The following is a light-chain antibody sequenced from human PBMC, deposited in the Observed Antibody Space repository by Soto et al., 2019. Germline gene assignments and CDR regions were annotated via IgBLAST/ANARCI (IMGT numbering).Light chain of an antibody. Sequence: ESVLTQSPGTLSLSPGERATLSCRATQSVTNNYFAWYQQKPGQSTRLLIYGVSSRATDIPDRFSGSGSGTDFTLTISRLEHEDFVVYYCQQYSSLPHTFGQGTKLEVK. J-gene: IGKJ2*01. V-gene: IGKV3-20*01. CDR1: QSVTNNY. CDR3: QQYSSLPHT. CDR2: GVS.